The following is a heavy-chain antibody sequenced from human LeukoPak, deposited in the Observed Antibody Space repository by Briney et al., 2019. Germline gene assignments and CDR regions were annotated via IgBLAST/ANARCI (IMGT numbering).Heavy chain of an antibody. D-gene: IGHD2-15*01. CDR2: IYTSGST. J-gene: IGHJ5*02. CDR3: AREYCSGGSCYSSWFDP. Sequence: PSETLSLTCTVSGGSISSYYWSWIRQPAGKGLEWIGRIYTSGSTNYNPSLKSRVTMSVDTSKNQFSLKLSSVTAADTAVYYCAREYCSGGSCYSSWFDPWSQGTLVTVSS. V-gene: IGHV4-4*07. CDR1: GGSISSYY.